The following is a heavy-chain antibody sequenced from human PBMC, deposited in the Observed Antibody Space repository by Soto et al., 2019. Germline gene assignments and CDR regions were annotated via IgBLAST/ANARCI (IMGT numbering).Heavy chain of an antibody. CDR1: GFTFSGSA. J-gene: IGHJ4*02. CDR3: TRLSLGYCSSTSCPAGY. V-gene: IGHV3-73*01. CDR2: IRSKANSYAT. Sequence: GSLRLSCAASGFTFSGSAMHWVRQASGKGLEWVGRIRSKANSYATAYAASVKGRFTISRDDSKNTAYLQMNSLKTEDTAVYYCTRLSLGYCSSTSCPAGYWGQGTLVTVSS. D-gene: IGHD2-2*01.